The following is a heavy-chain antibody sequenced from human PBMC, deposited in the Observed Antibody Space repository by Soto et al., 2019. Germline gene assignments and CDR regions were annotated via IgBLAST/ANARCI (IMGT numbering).Heavy chain of an antibody. CDR2: IYNSGST. V-gene: IGHV4-31*03. J-gene: IGHJ6*03. CDR1: GGSISSGGYY. Sequence: SETLSLTCTVSGGSISSGGYYWSWIRQHPGKGLKWIGYIYNSGSTNYNPSLKSRVTISVDTSKNQFSLKLSSVTAADTAVYYCARVGGYSGYDWGVGENYYYYYYMDVWGKGTTVTVSS. CDR3: ARVGGYSGYDWGVGENYYYYYYMDV. D-gene: IGHD5-12*01.